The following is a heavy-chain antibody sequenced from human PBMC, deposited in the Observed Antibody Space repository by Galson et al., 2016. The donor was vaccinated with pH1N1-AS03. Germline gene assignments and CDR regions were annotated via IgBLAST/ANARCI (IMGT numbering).Heavy chain of an antibody. Sequence: QSGAEVKKPGESLRVSCTGYGYSFSNYWIGWVRQLPGKGLEWMGFIYPSDSDTRYNSSFQGQVTISADTSISTAYLQWNSLKASDTAIYYCARWSNDYGSYWGQGTLVTVSS. CDR3: ARWSNDYGSY. V-gene: IGHV5-51*03. CDR1: GYSFSNYW. CDR2: IYPSDSDT. J-gene: IGHJ4*02. D-gene: IGHD4-17*01.